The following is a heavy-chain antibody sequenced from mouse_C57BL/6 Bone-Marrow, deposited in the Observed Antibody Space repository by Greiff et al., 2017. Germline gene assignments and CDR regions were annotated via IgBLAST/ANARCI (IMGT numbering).Heavy chain of an antibody. CDR3: ASLSQAEFAY. Sequence: QVQLQQSGAELVRPGTSVKVSCKASGYAFTNYLIEWVKQSPGQGLEWIGVINPGSGGTNYNEKFKGKATLTADKSSSTAYMQLSSLTSEDSAVYFCASLSQAEFAYWGQGTLVTVSA. CDR2: INPGSGGT. J-gene: IGHJ3*01. D-gene: IGHD3-2*02. V-gene: IGHV1-54*01. CDR1: GYAFTNYL.